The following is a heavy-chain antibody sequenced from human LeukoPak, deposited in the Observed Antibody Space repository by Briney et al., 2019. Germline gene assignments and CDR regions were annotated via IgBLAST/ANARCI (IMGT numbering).Heavy chain of an antibody. CDR3: AKDGGGDSPYPGYYYGMDV. J-gene: IGHJ6*02. V-gene: IGHV3-7*03. CDR2: INTDGTGK. D-gene: IGHD2-21*02. Sequence: GGSLRLPCVASGFIYSDWWMNWVRQAPGKGLEWVANINTDGTGKYYVDSVKGRFTISRDNSKNTLYLQMNSLRAEDTAVYYCAKDGGGDSPYPGYYYGMDVWGQGTTVTVSS. CDR1: GFIYSDWW.